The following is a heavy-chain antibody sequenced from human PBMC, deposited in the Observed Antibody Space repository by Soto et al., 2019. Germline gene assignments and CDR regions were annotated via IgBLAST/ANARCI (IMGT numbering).Heavy chain of an antibody. CDR2: IYDSGSS. J-gene: IGHJ4*02. CDR1: GGSVSSGDYF. CDR3: AREKGYISGPKNFDS. Sequence: LSLTCTVSGGSVSSGDYFWSWIRQPPGKGLEWIGYIYDSGSSYYNPSLKSRVTMSVDTSKNQFSLKLRSVTAADTAMYYCAREKGYISGPKNFDSWGQGTLVTVSS. V-gene: IGHV4-30-4*01. D-gene: IGHD5-12*01.